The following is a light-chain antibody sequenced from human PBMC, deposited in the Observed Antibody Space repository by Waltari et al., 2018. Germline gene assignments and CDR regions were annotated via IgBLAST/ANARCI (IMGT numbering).Light chain of an antibody. V-gene: IGKV1-5*03. Sequence: DIQMTQSPSTLSASVGDRVTITCRASQSIIYWLAWYQQKPGKAPKLLIYKASTLESGVPSRFSGSGSGTEFTLTISSLQPDDVAAYYCQQYHSYVTFGGGTKVEF. CDR2: KAS. CDR1: QSIIYW. CDR3: QQYHSYVT. J-gene: IGKJ4*01.